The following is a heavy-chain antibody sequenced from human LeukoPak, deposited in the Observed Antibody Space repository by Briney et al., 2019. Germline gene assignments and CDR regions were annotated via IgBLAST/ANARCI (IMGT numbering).Heavy chain of an antibody. V-gene: IGHV3-30-3*01. J-gene: IGHJ4*02. CDR3: AREGRFYYDSSGLDY. Sequence: GGSLRLSCAASGFTFDDYAMHWVRQAPGKGLEWVAVISYDGSNKYYADSVKGRFTISRDNSKNTLYLQMNSLRAEDTAVYYCAREGRFYYDSSGLDYWGQGTLVTVSS. D-gene: IGHD3-22*01. CDR1: GFTFDDYA. CDR2: ISYDGSNK.